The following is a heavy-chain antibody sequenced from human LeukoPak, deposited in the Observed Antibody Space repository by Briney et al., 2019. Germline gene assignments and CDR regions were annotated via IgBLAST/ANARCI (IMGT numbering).Heavy chain of an antibody. Sequence: PGGSLRLSCAASGFTFNYYAMSWVRQAPGKGLEGVSGISDNEGTTYYTDSVKGRFTISRDNTKNTVYLQMNNLRADDTAVYFCARHDSFIPYWGQGTLVTVSS. CDR3: ARHDSFIPY. CDR1: GFTFNYYA. J-gene: IGHJ4*02. CDR2: ISDNEGTT. D-gene: IGHD5-18*01. V-gene: IGHV3-23*01.